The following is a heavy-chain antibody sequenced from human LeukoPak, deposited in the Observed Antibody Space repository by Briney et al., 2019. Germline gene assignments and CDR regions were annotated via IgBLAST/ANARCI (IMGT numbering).Heavy chain of an antibody. CDR3: AKGGHYYDRSGGLGY. D-gene: IGHD3-22*01. CDR1: GFTFSSYG. J-gene: IGHJ4*02. CDR2: ISYDGSNK. V-gene: IGHV3-30*18. Sequence: GGSLRLSCAASGFTFSSYGMHWVRQAPGKGLGWVAVISYDGSNKYYADSVKGRFTISRDNSKNTLYLQMNSLRAEDTAVYYCAKGGHYYDRSGGLGYWGQGTLVTVSS.